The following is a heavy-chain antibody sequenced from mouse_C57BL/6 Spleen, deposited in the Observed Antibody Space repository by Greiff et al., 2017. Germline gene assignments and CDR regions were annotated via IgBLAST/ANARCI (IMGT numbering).Heavy chain of an antibody. CDR3: ARAGYYDYDNIDY. CDR1: GYSITSGYY. CDR2: ISYDGSN. V-gene: IGHV3-6*01. J-gene: IGHJ2*01. Sequence: EVQLVESGPGLVKPSQSLSLTCSVTGYSITSGYYWNWIRQFPGNKLEWMGYISYDGSNNYNPSLKNRISITRDTSKNQFFLKLNSVTTEDTATYYCARAGYYDYDNIDYWGQGTTLTVSS. D-gene: IGHD2-4*01.